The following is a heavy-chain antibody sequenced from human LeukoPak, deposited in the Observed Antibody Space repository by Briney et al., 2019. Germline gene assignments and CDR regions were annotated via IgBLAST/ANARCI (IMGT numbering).Heavy chain of an antibody. Sequence: GGSLRLSCAASGFTFSSYTVNWIRQAPGKGLEWVSSISGSSYYIYYADSVRGRFTISRDNAKNSAYLQMNSLRAEDTAVYYCARDPTYYLRYGYFDSWGQGTLVTVSS. V-gene: IGHV3-21*01. CDR3: ARDPTYYLRYGYFDS. CDR2: ISGSSYYI. CDR1: GFTFSSYT. J-gene: IGHJ4*02. D-gene: IGHD1-26*01.